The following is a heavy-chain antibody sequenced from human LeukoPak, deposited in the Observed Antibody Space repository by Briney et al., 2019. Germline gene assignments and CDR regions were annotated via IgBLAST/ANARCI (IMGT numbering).Heavy chain of an antibody. V-gene: IGHV4-39*02. CDR1: RDAISSDDHY. CDR3: ARGKPTNCYNFDL. D-gene: IGHD5-24*01. J-gene: IGHJ4*02. CDR2: IYYSGNT. Sequence: LETLSLTCFVSRDAISSDDHYWVWVRQPPGKGLEWLGTIYYSGNTYYSPSLKSRVTLSVETSGNHFSLNLSSVTAADTAVYFCARGKPTNCYNFDLWGQGMLVTVSS.